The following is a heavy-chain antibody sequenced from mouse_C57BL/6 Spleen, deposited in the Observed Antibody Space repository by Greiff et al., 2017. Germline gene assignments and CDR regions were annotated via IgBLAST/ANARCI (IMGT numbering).Heavy chain of an antibody. Sequence: QVQLKESGPELVKPGASVKIFCKASGYAFSSSWMNWVKQRPGKGLEWIGRIYPGDGDTNYNGKFKGKATLTADKSSSTAYMQLSSLTSEDSAVYFCARWIITTVVQDYWGQGTTLTVSS. CDR1: GYAFSSSW. CDR3: ARWIITTVVQDY. D-gene: IGHD1-1*01. J-gene: IGHJ2*01. CDR2: IYPGDGDT. V-gene: IGHV1-82*01.